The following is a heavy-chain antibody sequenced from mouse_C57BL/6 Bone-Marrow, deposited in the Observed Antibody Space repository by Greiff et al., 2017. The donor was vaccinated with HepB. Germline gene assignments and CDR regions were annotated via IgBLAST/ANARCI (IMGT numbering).Heavy chain of an antibody. D-gene: IGHD2-3*01. Sequence: EVKLVESGGGLVQPGGSLKLSCAASGFTFSDYYMYWVRQTPEKRLEWVAYISNGGGSTYYPDTVKGRFTISRDNAKNTLYLQMSRLKSEDTAMYYCARPPIYDGYPNYAMDYWGQGTSVTVSS. CDR3: ARPPIYDGYPNYAMDY. CDR2: ISNGGGST. V-gene: IGHV5-12*01. J-gene: IGHJ4*01. CDR1: GFTFSDYY.